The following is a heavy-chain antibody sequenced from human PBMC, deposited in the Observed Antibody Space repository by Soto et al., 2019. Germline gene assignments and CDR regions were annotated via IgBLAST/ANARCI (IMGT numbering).Heavy chain of an antibody. J-gene: IGHJ6*03. V-gene: IGHV3-48*01. CDR2: ISSSSSVI. D-gene: IGHD7-27*01. CDR3: ARDLSWGSNWYYYMDV. CDR1: GFILSDCA. Sequence: ESGGGLVQPGGSLRLSCPTSGFILSDCAMNWVRQAPGKGLEWVSYISSSSSVIDYADSVKGRFTVSRDNARNSMYLQMNSLRAEDTAVYYCARDLSWGSNWYYYMDVWGKGTTVTVSS.